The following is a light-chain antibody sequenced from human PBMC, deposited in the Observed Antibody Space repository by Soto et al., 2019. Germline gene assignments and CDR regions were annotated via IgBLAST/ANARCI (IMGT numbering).Light chain of an antibody. V-gene: IGKV3-11*01. CDR2: DAS. J-gene: IGKJ1*01. CDR1: ESVSSY. CDR3: QHRSSWPWT. Sequence: EIVLTQSPATLSLSPGERATLSCRASESVSSYLAWYQQKPGQAPRLLIYDASNRATGIPARFSGSGSGTDFTLAISSLEPEDFAVYYCQHRSSWPWTFGQGTKVEI.